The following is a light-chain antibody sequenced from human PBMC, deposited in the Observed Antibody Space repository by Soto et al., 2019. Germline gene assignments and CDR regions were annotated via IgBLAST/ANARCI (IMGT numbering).Light chain of an antibody. V-gene: IGKV3-15*01. CDR2: GAS. CDR3: QQYDNWPTS. Sequence: EIVMTQSPATLSVSPGERATLSCRASQSVSSNLAWYQQKPGQAPRLLIYGASTGATGIPARFSGSGSGTEFTLTISSLQSEDFAVYYWQQYDNWPTSFGGGTKVEIK. J-gene: IGKJ4*01. CDR1: QSVSSN.